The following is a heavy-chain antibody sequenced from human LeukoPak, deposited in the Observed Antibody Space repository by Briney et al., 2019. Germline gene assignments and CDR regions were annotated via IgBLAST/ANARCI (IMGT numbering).Heavy chain of an antibody. CDR2: ISGSGGST. CDR3: AKNIFHIAAAAPAKYFQH. J-gene: IGHJ1*01. Sequence: GGSLRLSCAASGFTLSSYALSWVRQAPGKGVEWVSAISGSGGSTYYADSVKGRFTISRDNSKNTLYLQMNSLRAEDTAVYYCAKNIFHIAAAAPAKYFQHWGRGTLVTVSS. D-gene: IGHD6-13*01. CDR1: GFTLSSYA. V-gene: IGHV3-23*01.